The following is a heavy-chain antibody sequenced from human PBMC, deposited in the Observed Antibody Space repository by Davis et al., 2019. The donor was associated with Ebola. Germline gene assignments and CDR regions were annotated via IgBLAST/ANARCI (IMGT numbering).Heavy chain of an antibody. CDR3: ARDIAVAPLSY. D-gene: IGHD6-19*01. J-gene: IGHJ4*02. CDR2: INAGNGNT. V-gene: IGHV1-3*01. Sequence: ASVKVSCKASGYTFTSYAMHWVRQAPGQRLEWMGWINAGNGNTKYSQKFQGRVTMTTDTSTSTAYMELRSLRSDDTAVYYCARDIAVAPLSYWGQGTLVTVSS. CDR1: GYTFTSYA.